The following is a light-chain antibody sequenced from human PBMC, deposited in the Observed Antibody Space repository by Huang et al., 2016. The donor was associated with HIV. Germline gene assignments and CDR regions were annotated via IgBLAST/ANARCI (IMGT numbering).Light chain of an antibody. Sequence: EIVLTQSPATLSLSPGERATLSCRASQSLSSYLGWYQQKPGQAPRLLIYDAANRATGIPARFRGSGSGTDFTLTISSLEPEDFAVYYCQQRTNWFTFGQGTRLEIK. J-gene: IGKJ2*01. V-gene: IGKV3-11*01. CDR2: DAA. CDR3: QQRTNWFT. CDR1: QSLSSY.